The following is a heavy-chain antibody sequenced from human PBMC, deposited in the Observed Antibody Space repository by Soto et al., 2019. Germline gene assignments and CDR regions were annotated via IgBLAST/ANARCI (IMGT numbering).Heavy chain of an antibody. D-gene: IGHD3-22*01. V-gene: IGHV4-59*08. J-gene: IGHJ4*02. CDR2: IYYAGTT. CDR3: ARLGGYYQALDS. Sequence: SETLSLTCTVSSGSINNYYWSWIRQPPGKGLEFIGYIYYAGTTTYNPSLKSRVTISVDASKNQFSLKLSSVTAAGTAVYYCARLGGYYQALDSWGQGTLVTVSS. CDR1: SGSINNYY.